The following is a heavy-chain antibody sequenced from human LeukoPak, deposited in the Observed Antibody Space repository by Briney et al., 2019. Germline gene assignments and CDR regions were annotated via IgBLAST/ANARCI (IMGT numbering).Heavy chain of an antibody. D-gene: IGHD3-22*01. V-gene: IGHV3-21*01. CDR1: GFTFSSYS. CDR2: ISSSSSYI. J-gene: IGHJ1*01. CDR3: ARSDPQYYYDSSGYSYPLEFFQH. Sequence: GGSLRLSCAASGFTFSSYSMNWVSQAPGKGLEWVSSISSSSSYIYYADSVKGRFTISRDNAKNSLYLQMNSLRGEDTAVYYCARSDPQYYYDSSGYSYPLEFFQHWGQGTLVTVSS.